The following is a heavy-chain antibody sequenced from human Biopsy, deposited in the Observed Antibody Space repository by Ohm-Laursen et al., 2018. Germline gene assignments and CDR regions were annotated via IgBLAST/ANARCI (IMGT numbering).Heavy chain of an antibody. J-gene: IGHJ2*01. V-gene: IGHV4-59*13. CDR2: VYYSGST. D-gene: IGHD3-22*01. CDR3: ARDRGYYSDRTVPGYYDL. CDR1: GDSISSYY. Sequence: SDTLSLTCTVFGDSISSYYWSWIGQPPGQGLVWVGYVYYSGSTNYDPTLQRRVTISVYTSKNHFSLRLRSVAPADTAIYYGARDRGYYSDRTVPGYYDLWGRGTLVTVSS.